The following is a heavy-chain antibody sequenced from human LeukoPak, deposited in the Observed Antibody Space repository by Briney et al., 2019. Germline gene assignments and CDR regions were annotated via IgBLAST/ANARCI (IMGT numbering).Heavy chain of an antibody. CDR2: MNPNSGNT. Sequence: ASVKVSCKASGYTFTSYDINWVRQATGQGLEWLGWMNPNSGNTGYAQNFQGRVTMTRDTSIDTAYMELTSLRSEDTAVYYCATQTGRMYYFDYWGEGTLVTVSS. D-gene: IGHD2-8*01. V-gene: IGHV1-8*01. CDR1: GYTFTSYD. CDR3: ATQTGRMYYFDY. J-gene: IGHJ4*02.